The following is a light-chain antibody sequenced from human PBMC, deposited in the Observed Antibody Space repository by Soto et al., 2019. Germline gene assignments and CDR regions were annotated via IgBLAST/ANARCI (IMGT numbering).Light chain of an antibody. J-gene: IGKJ4*01. V-gene: IGKV1-5*03. CDR1: QSITRC. CDR3: QQYNSTSLLT. Sequence: DIQMTQSPSTLSASVGDRVTITCRASQSITRCLAWYQQKPGKAPKLLIYNASSLENGVPSRFSGSGSGTEFTLTISSMQHDDFATYYCQQYNSTSLLTFGGGTKVEIK. CDR2: NAS.